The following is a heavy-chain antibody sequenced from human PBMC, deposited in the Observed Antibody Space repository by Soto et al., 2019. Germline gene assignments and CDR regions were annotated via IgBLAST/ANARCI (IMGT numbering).Heavy chain of an antibody. Sequence: PSETLSLTCTVSGGSISSYYWSWIRQPPGKGLEWIGYIYYSGSTNYNPSLKSRVTISVDTSKNQFSLKLSSVTAADTAVYYCARVAEVLLWFGEFPFAYYFDYWGQGTLVTVS. CDR2: IYYSGST. J-gene: IGHJ4*02. V-gene: IGHV4-59*01. D-gene: IGHD3-10*01. CDR1: GGSISSYY. CDR3: ARVAEVLLWFGEFPFAYYFDY.